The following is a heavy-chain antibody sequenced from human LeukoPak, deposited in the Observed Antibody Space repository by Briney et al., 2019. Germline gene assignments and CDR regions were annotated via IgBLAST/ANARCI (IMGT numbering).Heavy chain of an antibody. Sequence: SVKASCKASGGTFSSYAISWVRQAPGQGLEWMGGIIPIFGTANYAQKFQGRVTITADESTSTAYMELSSLRSEDTAVYYCARRTRYSSSSYYYYYMDVWGKGTTVTVSS. CDR1: GGTFSSYA. CDR2: IIPIFGTA. D-gene: IGHD6-6*01. CDR3: ARRTRYSSSSYYYYYMDV. V-gene: IGHV1-69*13. J-gene: IGHJ6*03.